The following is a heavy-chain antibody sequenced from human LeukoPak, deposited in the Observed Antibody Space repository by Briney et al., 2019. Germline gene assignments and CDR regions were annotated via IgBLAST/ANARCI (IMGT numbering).Heavy chain of an antibody. Sequence: SETLSLTCTVSGGSISSGSYYWSWIRQPAGKGLEWIGRIYTSGSTNYNPSLKSRVTISVDTSKNQFSLKLSSVTAADTAVYYCARDLRTYYYGSGSYYNFFDYWGQGTLVTVSS. CDR3: ARDLRTYYYGSGSYYNFFDY. CDR2: IYTSGST. V-gene: IGHV4-61*02. CDR1: GGSISSGSYY. D-gene: IGHD3-10*01. J-gene: IGHJ4*02.